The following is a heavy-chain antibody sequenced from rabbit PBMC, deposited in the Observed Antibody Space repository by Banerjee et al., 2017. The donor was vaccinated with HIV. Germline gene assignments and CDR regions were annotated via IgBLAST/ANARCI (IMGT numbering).Heavy chain of an antibody. D-gene: IGHD5-1*01. V-gene: IGHV1S40*01. Sequence: QSVEESGGDLVKPGASLTLTCTASGFSFSSGYYMCWVRQAPGKGLEWIACIYVGSSGSTYYASWAKGRFTISKTSSTTVTLQMTSLTAADTATYFCARDRYGSGSVDHDLWGQGTLVTVS. J-gene: IGHJ3*01. CDR2: IYVGSSGST. CDR1: GFSFSSGYY. CDR3: ARDRYGSGSVDHDL.